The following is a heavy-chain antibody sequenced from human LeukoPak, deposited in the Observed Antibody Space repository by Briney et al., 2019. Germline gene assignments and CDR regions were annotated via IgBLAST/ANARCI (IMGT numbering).Heavy chain of an antibody. CDR2: IKPDGSAE. CDR3: AGDFYGSGRTKGMDV. D-gene: IGHD3-10*01. J-gene: IGHJ6*01. V-gene: IGHV3-7*01. Sequence: PGGSLRLSCATSGFTFSSNWMSWVRHAPGRGLEWVANIKPDGSAEYYAASVKGRFTVSRDNAKNSLYLQMNSLRVEDTAVYYCAGDFYGSGRTKGMDVWGQGAKVTVS. CDR1: GFTFSSNW.